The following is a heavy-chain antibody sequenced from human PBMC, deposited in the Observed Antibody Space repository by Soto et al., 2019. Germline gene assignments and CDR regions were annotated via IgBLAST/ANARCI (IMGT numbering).Heavy chain of an antibody. CDR2: IFSNNER. Sequence: QVTLKESSPVLVKATETLTLTCSISGFSLTTGRSGVSWIRQPPGKALEWLAHIFSNNERSYSPSLQHRLSISAATSKRQVVLTMTNVGPVDTGTYFCAHLVAVSSAYHYAFDVWGQGASVTVS. D-gene: IGHD3-16*01. V-gene: IGHV2-26*03. J-gene: IGHJ6*02. CDR1: GFSLTTGRSG. CDR3: AHLVAVSSAYHYAFDV.